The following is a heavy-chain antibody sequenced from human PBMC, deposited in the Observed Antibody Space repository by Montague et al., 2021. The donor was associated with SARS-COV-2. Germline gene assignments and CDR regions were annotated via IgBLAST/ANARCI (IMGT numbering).Heavy chain of an antibody. CDR1: GGSFSNYY. J-gene: IGHJ5*02. V-gene: IGHV4-34*01. D-gene: IGHD2-2*01. CDR2: INHIGST. CDR3: AGPFRMGMADMPLVT. Sequence: SETLSLTCAVYGGSFSNYYWNWIRKSPGKRLEWIGEINHIGSTTXTPSLKSRVTISVDTSKNQFSLKLTSVTVADTAPYYCAGPFRMGMADMPLVTWGQGTLVTVSS.